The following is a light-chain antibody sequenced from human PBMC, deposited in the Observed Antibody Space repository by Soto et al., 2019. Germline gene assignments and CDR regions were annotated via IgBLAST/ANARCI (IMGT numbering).Light chain of an antibody. CDR1: SSDVGGYKY. CDR2: EVN. V-gene: IGLV2-8*01. Sequence: QSALTQPPSASGSPGQSVTISCTGTSSDVGGYKYVSWFQQHPGKAPKLIIHEVNQRPSGVPDRFSGSKSGNTASLTVSGLQAEDEGTYYCSSYGGYNNVVFGTGTKVTVL. CDR3: SSYGGYNNVV. J-gene: IGLJ1*01.